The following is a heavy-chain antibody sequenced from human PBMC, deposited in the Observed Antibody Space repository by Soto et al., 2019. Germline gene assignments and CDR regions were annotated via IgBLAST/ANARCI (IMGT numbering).Heavy chain of an antibody. J-gene: IGHJ5*02. D-gene: IGHD6-13*01. V-gene: IGHV4-31*03. CDR1: GGSITSGGFY. Sequence: QVQLQESGPGLVKPSQTLSLTCSVSGGSITSGGFYWSWIRQHPEKGLEWIAYIFHSGSTDFNPSLKGRIIISADTSKNQLALKPPSVTAADTAVYYCVRGGIAGNWFDPWGQGTLVTVSS. CDR2: IFHSGST. CDR3: VRGGIAGNWFDP.